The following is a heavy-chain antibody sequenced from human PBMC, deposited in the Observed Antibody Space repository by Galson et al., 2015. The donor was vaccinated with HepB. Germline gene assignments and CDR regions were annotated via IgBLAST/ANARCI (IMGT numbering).Heavy chain of an antibody. V-gene: IGHV3-73*01. J-gene: IGHJ4*02. CDR2: IRSKANSYAT. CDR1: GFTFSGSA. Sequence: SLRLSCAASGFTFSGSAMHWVRQASGKGLERVGRIRSKANSYATSYAASVKGRFTISRDDSKNTAYLQMNSLKTEDTAVYYCRSTEGEFIDYWGQGTLVTVSS. CDR3: RSTEGEFIDY. D-gene: IGHD3-10*01.